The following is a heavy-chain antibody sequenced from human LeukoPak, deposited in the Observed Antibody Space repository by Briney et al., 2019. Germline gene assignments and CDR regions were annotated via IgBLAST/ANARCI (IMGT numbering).Heavy chain of an antibody. Sequence: ASVKVSYKASGYTFTGYYMHWVRQAPGQGLEWMGWINPNSGGTNYAQKFQGRVTMTRDTSISTAYMELSRLRSDDTAVYYCAIDSRYTTTGAPHDYWGQGTLVTVSS. J-gene: IGHJ4*02. CDR1: GYTFTGYY. D-gene: IGHD5-12*01. CDR2: INPNSGGT. CDR3: AIDSRYTTTGAPHDY. V-gene: IGHV1-2*02.